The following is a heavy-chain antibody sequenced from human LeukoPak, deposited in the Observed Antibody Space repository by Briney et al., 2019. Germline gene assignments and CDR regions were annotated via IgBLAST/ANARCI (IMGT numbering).Heavy chain of an antibody. J-gene: IGHJ4*02. D-gene: IGHD6-13*01. Sequence: QPGGSLRLSCAASGFTFSSYAMSWVRQAPGKGLEWVSAISGSGGSTYYADSVKGRFTISRDNSKNTLYLQMNSLRAEDTAVYYCAKGSYSSSWYDIDYWGQGTLVTVSS. V-gene: IGHV3-23*01. CDR2: ISGSGGST. CDR3: AKGSYSSSWYDIDY. CDR1: GFTFSSYA.